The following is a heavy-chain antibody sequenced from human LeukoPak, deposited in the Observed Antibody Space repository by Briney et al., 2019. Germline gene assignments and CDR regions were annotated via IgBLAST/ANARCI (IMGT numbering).Heavy chain of an antibody. V-gene: IGHV3-23*01. CDR2: ISGGGDST. J-gene: IGHJ4*02. CDR3: ARDLNWETY. Sequence: PWGTLRLSCAASGFTFNSYGMSWVRQAPGKGLEWVSGISGGGDSTHYGDSVKGRFTISRDNSKNTVYLQMNSLRAEDTAVYYCARDLNWETYWGQGTLVSVSS. D-gene: IGHD7-27*01. CDR1: GFTFNSYG.